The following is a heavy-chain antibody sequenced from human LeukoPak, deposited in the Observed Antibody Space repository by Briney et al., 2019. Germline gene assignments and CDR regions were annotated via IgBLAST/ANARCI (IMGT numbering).Heavy chain of an antibody. Sequence: SGTLSLTRTVSGGSISSSSYYWGWIRQPPGKGLEWIGSIYYSGSTYYTPSLKSRVTISVDTSKNQFSLRLSSVTAADTAVYYCAREGSGSYDWFDPWGQGTLVTVSS. CDR2: IYYSGST. CDR3: AREGSGSYDWFDP. CDR1: GGSISSSSYY. D-gene: IGHD3-10*01. J-gene: IGHJ5*02. V-gene: IGHV4-39*02.